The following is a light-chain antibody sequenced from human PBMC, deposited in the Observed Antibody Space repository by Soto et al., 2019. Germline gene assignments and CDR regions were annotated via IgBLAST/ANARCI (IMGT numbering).Light chain of an antibody. CDR3: QQYYHWPLT. Sequence: EIVMTQSPATLSVSPGERATLSCRASQSVSSTLAWYQQIPGQAPRLLLYGTSTRATGLPARFSGSRSGTEFTLTISSLQSEDFAFYYCQQYYHWPLTFGGGTKVEVK. CDR1: QSVSST. J-gene: IGKJ4*01. CDR2: GTS. V-gene: IGKV3-15*01.